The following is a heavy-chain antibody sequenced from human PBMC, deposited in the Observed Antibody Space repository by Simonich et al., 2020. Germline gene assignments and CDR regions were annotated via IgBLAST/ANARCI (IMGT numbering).Heavy chain of an antibody. Sequence: QVQLVESGGGVVQPGRSLRLSCAASGFTFGSYAMHWVRQAPGKGLEWVEVKSYDGSNKYYADSVKGRFTISRDNSKNTLYLQMNSLRAEDTAVYYCARDGERYCGGDCYSYFDYWGQGTLVTVSS. V-gene: IGHV3-30*07. J-gene: IGHJ4*02. D-gene: IGHD2-21*02. CDR2: KSYDGSNK. CDR1: GFTFGSYA. CDR3: ARDGERYCGGDCYSYFDY.